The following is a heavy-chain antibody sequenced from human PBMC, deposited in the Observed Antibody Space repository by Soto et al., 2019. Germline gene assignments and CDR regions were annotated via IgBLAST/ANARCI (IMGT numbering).Heavy chain of an antibody. J-gene: IGHJ4*02. CDR1: GYTFTTYG. CDR3: ARDSGRDFDY. Sequence: QVQLVQSGAEVKKPGASVKVSCKASGYTFTTYGISWMRQAPGQGLEWMGWVSPYNATRNYAQKLQGRVTMTTDTSTSTAYMELRSLRSDDTAVYDCARDSGRDFDYWGQGTLVTVSS. CDR2: VSPYNATR. V-gene: IGHV1-18*01.